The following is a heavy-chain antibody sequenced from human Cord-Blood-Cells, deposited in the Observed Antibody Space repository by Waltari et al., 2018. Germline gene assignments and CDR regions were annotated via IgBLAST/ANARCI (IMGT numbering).Heavy chain of an antibody. CDR2: IYYSGRT. Sequence: QLQLQESGPGLVKRSETLSLTCTVSGGSISSSSYYWGWIRQPPGKRLEWSGRIYYSGRTYYNPSLKSRVTITVDTSKDQFALKLSAGTAADTAVYYCARALGYCSSTSCLPYYDYYYMDVWGKGTTVTVAS. J-gene: IGHJ6*03. V-gene: IGHV4-39*01. CDR3: ARALGYCSSTSCLPYYDYYYMDV. D-gene: IGHD2-2*01. CDR1: GGSISSSSYY.